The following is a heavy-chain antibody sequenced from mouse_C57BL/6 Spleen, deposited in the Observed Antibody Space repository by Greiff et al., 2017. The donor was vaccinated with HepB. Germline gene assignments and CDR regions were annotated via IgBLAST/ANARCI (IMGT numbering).Heavy chain of an antibody. CDR1: GFTFSSYG. V-gene: IGHV5-6*01. CDR3: ARPYGSSYYFDY. J-gene: IGHJ2*01. CDR2: ISSGGSYT. Sequence: EVKLVESGGDLVKPGGSLKLSCAASGFTFSSYGMSWVRQTPDKRLEWVATISSGGSYTYYPDSVKGRFTISRDNAKNTLYLQMRSLKSEDTAMYYCARPYGSSYYFDYWGQGTTLTVSS. D-gene: IGHD1-1*01.